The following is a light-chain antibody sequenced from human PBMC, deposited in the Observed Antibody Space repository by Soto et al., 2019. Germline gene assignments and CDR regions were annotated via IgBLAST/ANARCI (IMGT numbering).Light chain of an antibody. J-gene: IGKJ1*01. Sequence: DIQMTQSPSSLSASVGDRVTITCRASQSVRKFLNWYQQKPGKAPKLLIFAASTLQSGVPSRFSGSGSWTDFNLTIRSLQPEDFSTYYCQQSSTTPWTFGQGTKVDIK. V-gene: IGKV1-39*01. CDR2: AAS. CDR3: QQSSTTPWT. CDR1: QSVRKF.